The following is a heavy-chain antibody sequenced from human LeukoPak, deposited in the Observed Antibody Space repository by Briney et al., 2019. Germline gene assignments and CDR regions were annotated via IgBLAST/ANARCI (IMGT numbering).Heavy chain of an antibody. CDR2: ISSSSSYI. CDR3: ARDSRYYDFWSGYFSKRYYYMDV. Sequence: GGSLRLSCAASGFTFSSYSMNWVRQAPGKGLEWVSSISSSSSYIYYADSVKGRFTISRDNAKNSLYLQMNSLRAEDTAVYYCARDSRYYDFWSGYFSKRYYYMDVWGKGTTVTVSS. J-gene: IGHJ6*03. CDR1: GFTFSSYS. D-gene: IGHD3-3*01. V-gene: IGHV3-21*01.